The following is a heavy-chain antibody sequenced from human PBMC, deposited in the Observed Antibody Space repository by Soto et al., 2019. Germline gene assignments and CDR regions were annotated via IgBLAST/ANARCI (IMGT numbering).Heavy chain of an antibody. CDR2: IYWNDDK. D-gene: IGHD6-19*01. Sequence: SGPTLVKPTQTLTLTCTFSGFSLSTSGVGVGWIRQPPGKALEWLALIYWNDDKRYSPSLKSRPTITKDTSKNQVVLTMTNMDPVDTATYYCAHRTTEPTVAGTHTNWFDPWGQGTLVTVSS. V-gene: IGHV2-5*01. J-gene: IGHJ5*02. CDR1: GFSLSTSGVG. CDR3: AHRTTEPTVAGTHTNWFDP.